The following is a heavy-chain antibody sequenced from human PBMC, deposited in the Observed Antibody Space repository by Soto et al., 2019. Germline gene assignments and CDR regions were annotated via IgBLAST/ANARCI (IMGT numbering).Heavy chain of an antibody. CDR2: ISGSGGST. Sequence: PGGSLRLSCAASGFTFSSYAMSWVRQAPGKGLEWVSVISGSGGSTYYADSVKGRFTISRDTAKNTLYLQMNSLRAEDTAVYYCAREIVTTGEYYFASWGQGTLVTVSS. J-gene: IGHJ4*02. V-gene: IGHV3-23*01. CDR1: GFTFSSYA. CDR3: AREIVTTGEYYFAS. D-gene: IGHD1-1*01.